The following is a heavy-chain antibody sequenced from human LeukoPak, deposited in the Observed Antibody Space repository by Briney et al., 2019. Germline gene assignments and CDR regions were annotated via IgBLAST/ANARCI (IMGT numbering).Heavy chain of an antibody. J-gene: IGHJ6*03. CDR1: GFTFSSYG. V-gene: IGHV3-30*02. Sequence: GGSLRLSCAASGFTFSSYGMHWVRQAPGKGLEWVAFIRYDGSNKYYADSVKGRFTISRDNSKNTLYLQMNSLRAEDTAVYYCAKGGGDSGYDSNYYYMDVWGKGTTVTVSS. CDR3: AKGGGDSGYDSNYYYMDV. CDR2: IRYDGSNK. D-gene: IGHD5-12*01.